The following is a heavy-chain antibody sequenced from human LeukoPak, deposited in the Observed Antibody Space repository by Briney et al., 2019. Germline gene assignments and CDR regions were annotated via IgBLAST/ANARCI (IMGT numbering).Heavy chain of an antibody. CDR1: GFTFSSYA. V-gene: IGHV3-64*01. CDR2: ISSNGGIT. CDR3: ARAGSGWYSMDV. D-gene: IGHD6-19*01. J-gene: IGHJ6*02. Sequence: GGSLRLSCVASGFTFSSYAMHWDRQAPGKGLEYVSAISSNGGITYYANSVKGRFTISRDNSKNTLYLQMGSLRAEDMAVYYCARAGSGWYSMDVWGQGTTVTVSS.